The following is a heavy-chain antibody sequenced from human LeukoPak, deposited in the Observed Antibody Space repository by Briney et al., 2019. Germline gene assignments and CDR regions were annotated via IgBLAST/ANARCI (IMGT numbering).Heavy chain of an antibody. J-gene: IGHJ6*03. Sequence: PGGSLRLSCAASGFTFSSYAMSWVRQAPGKGLEWVSAISGSGGSTYYADSVKGRFAISRDNSKNTLYLQMNSLRAEDTAVYYCAKGSSSWYDYYYYYMDVWGKGTTVTVSS. CDR3: AKGSSSWYDYYYYYMDV. D-gene: IGHD6-13*01. V-gene: IGHV3-23*01. CDR1: GFTFSSYA. CDR2: ISGSGGST.